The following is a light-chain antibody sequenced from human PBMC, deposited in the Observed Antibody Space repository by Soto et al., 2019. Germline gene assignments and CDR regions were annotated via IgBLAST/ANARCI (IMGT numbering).Light chain of an antibody. V-gene: IGKV4-1*01. CDR2: WAS. J-gene: IGKJ5*01. CDR1: HSVLSSSDNQNY. CDR3: QQYHSDPIT. Sequence: DFVMNQSPDSLAVSLGERATSNCKSSHSVLSSSDNQNYLAWFQQKPGQPPKLIMYWASTRKSGVPDRFSGGGSGTDFTLTISSLQAEDVAVYYCQQYHSDPITFGQGTRLEIK.